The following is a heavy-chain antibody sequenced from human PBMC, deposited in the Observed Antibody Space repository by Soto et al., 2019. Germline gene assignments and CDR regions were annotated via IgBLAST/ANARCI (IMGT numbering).Heavy chain of an antibody. D-gene: IGHD3-22*01. V-gene: IGHV3-33*01. CDR1: GFTFSTYG. J-gene: IGHJ6*02. CDR3: ARDQPYYYDKRCYEGYYGMDV. CDR2: IWYDGSTK. Sequence: QVQLVESGGGVVQPGRSLRLSCAASGFTFSTYGVHWFRQAPGKGLEWVAGIWYDGSTKYYADSVKGRFTISRDNSKNTLYLQMNSLRAEDRAVYYCARDQPYYYDKRCYEGYYGMDVWGQGTTVTVTS.